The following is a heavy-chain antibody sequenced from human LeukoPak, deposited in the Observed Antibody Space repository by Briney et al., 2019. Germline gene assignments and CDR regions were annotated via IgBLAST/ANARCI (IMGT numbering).Heavy chain of an antibody. CDR3: ARDPPAAGYYYYGMDV. Sequence: GRSLRLSCAASGFTFSSYGMHWVRQAPGKGLEWVAVISYDGSNKYYADSVKGRFTISRDNSKNTLYLQMNSLRAEDTAVYYCARDPPAAGYYYYGMDVWGQGTTVTVSS. V-gene: IGHV3-30*03. J-gene: IGHJ6*02. CDR1: GFTFSSYG. D-gene: IGHD6-13*01. CDR2: ISYDGSNK.